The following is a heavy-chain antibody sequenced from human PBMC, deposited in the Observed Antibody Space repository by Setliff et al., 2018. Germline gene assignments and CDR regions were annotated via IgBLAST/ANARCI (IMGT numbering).Heavy chain of an antibody. V-gene: IGHV3-20*04. Sequence: GESLKISCAASGFTFDDYVMSWVRQAPGKGLEWVSDINRNGGRIGYADPMKGRFTISRDNAKNSLYLQMNSLGAEDTALYYCARAHRYFSDTTGYFYDQGRSAFDVWGQGTMGT. CDR2: INRNGGRI. CDR1: GFTFDDYV. D-gene: IGHD3-22*01. J-gene: IGHJ3*01. CDR3: ARAHRYFSDTTGYFYDQGRSAFDV.